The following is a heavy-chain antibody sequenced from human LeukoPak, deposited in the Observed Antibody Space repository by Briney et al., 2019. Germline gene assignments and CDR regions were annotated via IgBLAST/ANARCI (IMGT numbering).Heavy chain of an antibody. V-gene: IGHV3-23*01. J-gene: IGHJ4*02. CDR3: AKDLGPKISGICQM. CDR2: ISGSGGST. D-gene: IGHD3-10*01. Sequence: GGSLRLSCAASGFTFSSYAMSWVRQAPGKGLEWVAAISGSGGSTYYADSVKGRFTISRDNSKNTLYLQMNSLRAEDTAVYYCAKDLGPKISGICQMWGQGTLVTVSS. CDR1: GFTFSSYA.